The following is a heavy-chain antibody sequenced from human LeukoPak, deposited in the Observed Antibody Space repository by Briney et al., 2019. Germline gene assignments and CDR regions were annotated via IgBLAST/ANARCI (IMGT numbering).Heavy chain of an antibody. CDR2: INPNSGGT. V-gene: IGHV1-2*02. Sequence: ASVKVSCKASGYTFTGYYMHWVRQAPGQGLEWMGWINPNSGGTNYAQKFQGRVTMTRDTSISTAYMELSRLRSDDTAVYYCARDLGGSYASGSYYKHYYYYGMDVWGQGTTVTVSS. CDR1: GYTFTGYY. CDR3: ARDLGGSYASGSYYKHYYYYGMDV. J-gene: IGHJ6*02. D-gene: IGHD3-10*01.